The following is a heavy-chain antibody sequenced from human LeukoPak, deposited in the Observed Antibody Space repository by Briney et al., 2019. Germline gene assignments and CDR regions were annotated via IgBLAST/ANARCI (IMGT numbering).Heavy chain of an antibody. V-gene: IGHV3-23*01. D-gene: IGHD3-3*01. J-gene: IGHJ6*02. Sequence: GGSLRLSCAASGFTFSSHAMGWVRQAPGKGLEWVSSITGSDGSTYYGDSVKGRFTISRDNSRNTLYLQMKNLRAEDTAVYYCAKDGGGSLEWLPPMDVWGQGTTVTVSS. CDR3: AKDGGGSLEWLPPMDV. CDR1: GFTFSSHA. CDR2: ITGSDGST.